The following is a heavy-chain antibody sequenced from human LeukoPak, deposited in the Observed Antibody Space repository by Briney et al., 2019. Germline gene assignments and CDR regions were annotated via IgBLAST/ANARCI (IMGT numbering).Heavy chain of an antibody. D-gene: IGHD3-10*01. CDR2: INHSGST. J-gene: IGHJ4*02. V-gene: IGHV4-34*01. CDR3: ARLPITMVRGVIMRSSYDY. CDR1: GGSFSGYY. Sequence: PSETLSLTCAVYGGSFSGYYWSWIRQPPGKGLEWIGEINHSGSTNYNPSLKSRVTISVDTSKNQFSLKLSSVAAADTAVYYCARLPITMVRGVIMRSSYDYWGQGTLVTVSS.